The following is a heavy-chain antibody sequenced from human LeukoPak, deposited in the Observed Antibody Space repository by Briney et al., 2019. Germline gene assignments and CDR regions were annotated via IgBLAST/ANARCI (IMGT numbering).Heavy chain of an antibody. Sequence: GGSLRLSCAASGFTLSNYIMTWVRQAPGKGLEWVSAISGSGMTTYYADSVKGRFTISRDNSKNTVDLHLNSLRAEDTAVFYCAKVDITGTIPRAFDIWGQGTMVTVSS. V-gene: IGHV3-23*01. J-gene: IGHJ3*02. CDR2: ISGSGMTT. CDR1: GFTLSNYI. CDR3: AKVDITGTIPRAFDI. D-gene: IGHD1/OR15-1a*01.